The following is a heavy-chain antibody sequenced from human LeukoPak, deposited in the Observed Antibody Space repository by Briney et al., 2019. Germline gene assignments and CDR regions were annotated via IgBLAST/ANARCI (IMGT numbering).Heavy chain of an antibody. J-gene: IGHJ4*02. Sequence: ASVKVSCKASGYTFTDYYIHWVRQAPGQGLEWRGWINPKRGGSKYVQKFRGRVTMTRDTSISTAYMELSRLSSDDTAVYFCARVVPAAILGDYFDYWGQGSLVTVSS. CDR3: ARVVPAAILGDYFDY. D-gene: IGHD2-2*02. CDR2: INPKRGGS. V-gene: IGHV1-2*02. CDR1: GYTFTDYY.